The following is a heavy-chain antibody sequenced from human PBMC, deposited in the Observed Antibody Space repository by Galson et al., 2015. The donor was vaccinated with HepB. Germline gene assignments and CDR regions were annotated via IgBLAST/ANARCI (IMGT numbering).Heavy chain of an antibody. CDR1: GYTFTSYG. Sequence: SVKVSCKASGYTFTSYGISWVRQAPGQGLEWMGWISAYNGNTNYAQKLQGRVTMTTDTSTSTAYMELRSLRSDDTAVYYCARDPHYGDPRMRGGNPPDYWGQGTLVTVSS. CDR3: ARDPHYGDPRMRGGNPPDY. J-gene: IGHJ4*02. V-gene: IGHV1-18*04. CDR2: ISAYNGNT. D-gene: IGHD4-17*01.